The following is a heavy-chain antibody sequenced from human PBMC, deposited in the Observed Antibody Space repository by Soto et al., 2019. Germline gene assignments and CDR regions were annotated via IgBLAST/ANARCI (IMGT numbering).Heavy chain of an antibody. CDR2: IRSKAYGGTT. CDR3: TRDPTMVRGVIRKSETFSTDI. Sequence: GGSLRLSCTASGFPFGDYAMSWFRQAPGKGLEWVGFIRSKAYGGTTEYAASVKGRFTISRDDSKSIAYLQMNSLKTEDTAVYYCTRDPTMVRGVIRKSETFSTDIWGQGTRVTV. J-gene: IGHJ4*02. D-gene: IGHD3-10*01. CDR1: GFPFGDYA. V-gene: IGHV3-49*03.